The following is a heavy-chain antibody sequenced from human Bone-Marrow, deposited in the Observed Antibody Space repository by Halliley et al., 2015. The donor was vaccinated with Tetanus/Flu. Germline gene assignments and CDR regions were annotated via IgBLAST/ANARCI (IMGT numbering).Heavy chain of an antibody. J-gene: IGHJ4*02. V-gene: IGHV3-11*05. CDR3: TRALYDSSGYYPRD. CDR2: ISSSSSHI. D-gene: IGHD3-22*01. Sequence: YISSSSSHINYVDSVKGRFTVSRDNAKNTVSLQMTSLRAEDTALYYCTRALYDSSGYYPRDWGQGTLVTVSS.